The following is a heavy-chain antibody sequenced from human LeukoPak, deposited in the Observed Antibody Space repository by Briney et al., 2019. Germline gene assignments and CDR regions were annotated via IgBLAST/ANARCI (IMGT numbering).Heavy chain of an antibody. CDR3: AELGITMIGGV. J-gene: IGHJ6*04. Sequence: GGSLRLSCAASGFTFDDYGMSWVRQAPGKGLEWVSGINWNGGSTYYADSVKGRFTISRDNSKNTLYLQMNSLRAEDTAVYYCAELGITMIGGVWGKGTTVTIPS. CDR1: GFTFDDYG. V-gene: IGHV3-20*04. D-gene: IGHD3-10*02. CDR2: INWNGGST.